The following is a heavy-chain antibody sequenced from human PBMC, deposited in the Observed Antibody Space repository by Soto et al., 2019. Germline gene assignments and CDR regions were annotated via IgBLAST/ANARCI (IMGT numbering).Heavy chain of an antibody. CDR2: IKSKTDGGTT. CDR1: GFTFSNAW. V-gene: IGHV3-15*01. CDR3: TTDPRGEWLRFRSFGP. D-gene: IGHD5-12*01. Sequence: GGSLRLPCAASGFTFSNAWMSWVRQAPGKGLEWVGRIKSKTDGGTTDYAAPVKGRFTISRDDSKNTLYLQMNSLKTEDTAVYYCTTDPRGEWLRFRSFGPWGQGTLVTVSS. J-gene: IGHJ5*02.